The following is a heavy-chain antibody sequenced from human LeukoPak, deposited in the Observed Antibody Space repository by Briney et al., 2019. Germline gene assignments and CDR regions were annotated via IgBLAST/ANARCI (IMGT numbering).Heavy chain of an antibody. J-gene: IGHJ6*04. CDR1: GYTFTSYG. CDR2: ISAYNGNT. V-gene: IGHV1-18*04. D-gene: IGHD3-16*02. CDR3: ARVRYYDYVWGSYPYGMDV. Sequence: GVSVKVSCKASGYTFTSYGISWVRQAPGQGLEWMGWISAYNGNTNYAQKLQGRVTMTTDTSTSTAYMELRSLRSDDTAVYYCARVRYYDYVWGSYPYGMDVWGKGTTVTVSS.